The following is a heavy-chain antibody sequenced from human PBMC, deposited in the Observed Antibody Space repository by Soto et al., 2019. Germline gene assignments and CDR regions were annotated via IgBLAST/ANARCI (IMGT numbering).Heavy chain of an antibody. V-gene: IGHV3-30*18. CDR3: AKSYRQEAFDI. Sequence: QVQLVESGGGVVQPGRSLRLSCAASGFTFSSYGMHWVRQAPGKGLEWVAVISYDGSNKYYTDSVKGRFTISRDNSKNRLYLQMNSLRAEDTAVYYCAKSYRQEAFDIWGQGTMVTVSS. CDR1: GFTFSSYG. D-gene: IGHD1-26*01. CDR2: ISYDGSNK. J-gene: IGHJ3*02.